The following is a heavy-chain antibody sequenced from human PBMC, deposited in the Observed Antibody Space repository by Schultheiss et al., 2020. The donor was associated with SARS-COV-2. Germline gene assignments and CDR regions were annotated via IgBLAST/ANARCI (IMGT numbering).Heavy chain of an antibody. J-gene: IGHJ4*02. D-gene: IGHD6-6*01. CDR2: ISSSGSTI. CDR3: AASRRYSSSPSSDY. CDR1: GFTFDDYA. Sequence: GGSLRLSCAASGFTFDDYAMHWVRQAPGKGLEWVSYISSSGSTIYYADSVKGRFTISRDNSKNTLYLQMNSLRDEDTAVYYCAASRRYSSSPSSDYWGQGTLVTVSS. V-gene: IGHV3-48*02.